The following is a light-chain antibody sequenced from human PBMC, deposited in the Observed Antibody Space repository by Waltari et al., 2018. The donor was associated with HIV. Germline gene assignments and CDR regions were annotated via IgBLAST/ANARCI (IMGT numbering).Light chain of an antibody. CDR1: QGVDDHN. J-gene: IGKJ2*02. Sequence: EVLLIQSPDALSLSPGDRASLSCRASQGVDDHNFPWYRQLRGQPPRLLIYGASIRAPGVSDRFSGGGSGKEFILNSTRLEPEDFAVYFCQQCSGSCTFGQGT. V-gene: IGKV3-20*01. CDR3: QQCSGSCT. CDR2: GAS.